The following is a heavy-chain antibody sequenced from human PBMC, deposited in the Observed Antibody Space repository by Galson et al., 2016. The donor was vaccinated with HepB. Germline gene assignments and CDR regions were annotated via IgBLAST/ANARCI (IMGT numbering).Heavy chain of an antibody. CDR2: IHHSGST. CDR3: ARGKGRWLQRQSRGAFDI. V-gene: IGHV4-34*01. Sequence: SETLSLTCAVYGGSFSGHYWSWIRQPPGKGLEWIGEIHHSGSTNYNPSLKSRVTISADTSKNQFSLKLTSVTAADTAVYYCARGKGRWLQRQSRGAFDIWGQGTMFTVSS. CDR1: GGSFSGHY. D-gene: IGHD5-24*01. J-gene: IGHJ3*02.